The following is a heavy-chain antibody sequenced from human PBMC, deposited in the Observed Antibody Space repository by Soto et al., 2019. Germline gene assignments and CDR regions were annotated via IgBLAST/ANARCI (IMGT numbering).Heavy chain of an antibody. Sequence: PGGSLRLSCAASGFTFSSYGVHWVRQAPGKGLEWVAVISYDGSNKYYADSVKGRFTISRDNSKNTLYLQMNSLRAEDTAVYYCAKDGGQTTVTTFSHSNWFDPWGQGTLVTVSS. CDR2: ISYDGSNK. CDR3: AKDGGQTTVTTFSHSNWFDP. V-gene: IGHV3-30*18. J-gene: IGHJ5*02. CDR1: GFTFSSYG. D-gene: IGHD4-17*01.